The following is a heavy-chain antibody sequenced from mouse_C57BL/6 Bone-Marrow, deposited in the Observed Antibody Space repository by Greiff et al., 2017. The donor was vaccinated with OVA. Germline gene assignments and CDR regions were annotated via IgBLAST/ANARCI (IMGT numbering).Heavy chain of an antibody. CDR2: IYPGGGYT. CDR1: GYTFTNYW. D-gene: IGHD2-1*01. CDR3: ARRDYGNYFDY. J-gene: IGHJ2*01. V-gene: IGHV1-63*01. Sequence: QVQLKESGAELVRPGTSVKMSCKASGYTFTNYWIGWAKQRPGHGLEWIGDIYPGGGYTNYNEKFKGKATLTADKSSSTAYMQFSSLTSEDSAIYYCARRDYGNYFDYWGQGTTLTVSS.